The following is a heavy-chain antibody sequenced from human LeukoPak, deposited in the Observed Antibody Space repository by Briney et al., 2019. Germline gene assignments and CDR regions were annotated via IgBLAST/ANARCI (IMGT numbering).Heavy chain of an antibody. Sequence: SETLSLTCTVSGGSISSRSYYWGWIRQPPGKGLGWIGSIYYSGSTNYNPSLKSRVTISVDTSKNQFSLKLSSVTAADTAVYYCARFLEWKNWFDPWGQGTLVTVSS. V-gene: IGHV4-39*07. J-gene: IGHJ5*02. D-gene: IGHD3-3*01. CDR1: GGSISSRSYY. CDR3: ARFLEWKNWFDP. CDR2: IYYSGST.